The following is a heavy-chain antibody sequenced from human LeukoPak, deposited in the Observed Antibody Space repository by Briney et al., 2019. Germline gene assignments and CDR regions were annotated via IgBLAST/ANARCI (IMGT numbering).Heavy chain of an antibody. J-gene: IGHJ6*03. CDR1: GGSISSSSYY. CDR2: IYYSGST. Sequence: SQTLSLTCTVSGGSISSSSYYWGWIRQPPGKGLEWIGSIYYSGSTYYNPSLKSRVTISVDTSKNQFSLKLSSVTAADTAVYYCARGSGSYFSGYYYYMDVWGKGTTVTISS. V-gene: IGHV4-39*01. D-gene: IGHD1-26*01. CDR3: ARGSGSYFSGYYYYMDV.